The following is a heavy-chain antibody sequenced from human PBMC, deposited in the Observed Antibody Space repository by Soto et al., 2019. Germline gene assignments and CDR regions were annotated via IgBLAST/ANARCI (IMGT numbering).Heavy chain of an antibody. J-gene: IGHJ4*02. CDR3: ARGGSSSTYQFDY. CDR1: GGSISSGGYY. Sequence: PSETLSLTCTVSGGSISSGGYYWSWIRQHPGKGLEWIGYIYYSGSTYYNPSLKSRVTISVDTSKNQFSLKLSSVTAADTAAYYCARGGSSSTYQFDYWGQGTLVTVSS. V-gene: IGHV4-31*03. CDR2: IYYSGST. D-gene: IGHD6-6*01.